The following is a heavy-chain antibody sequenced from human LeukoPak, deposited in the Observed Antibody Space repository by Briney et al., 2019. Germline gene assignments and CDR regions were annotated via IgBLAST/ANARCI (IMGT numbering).Heavy chain of an antibody. D-gene: IGHD4-17*01. J-gene: IGHJ3*02. V-gene: IGHV3-23*01. CDR2: ITGSGRRT. Sequence: GGSLTLCGTAAGLTCSYYATTWGRPAPGKGLEWVSSITGSGRRTYYADSVKGRFSVSRDNSQNTVFLHMNSLRADDTALYYCSKDPNGDYVGAFDMWGPGTMVTVSS. CDR1: GLTCSYYA. CDR3: SKDPNGDYVGAFDM.